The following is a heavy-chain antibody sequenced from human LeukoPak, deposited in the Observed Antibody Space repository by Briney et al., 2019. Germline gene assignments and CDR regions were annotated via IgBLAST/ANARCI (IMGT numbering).Heavy chain of an antibody. CDR1: GGSISSYY. D-gene: IGHD2-15*01. Sequence: SETLSLTFTVSGGSISSYYWSWIGQPPGKGLEWIGYIYYSGSTNYNPSLKSRVTISVDTSKNQFSLKLSSVTAADTAVYYCARYQDYSAAFDIWGQGTMVTVSS. J-gene: IGHJ3*02. CDR2: IYYSGST. CDR3: ARYQDYSAAFDI. V-gene: IGHV4-59*08.